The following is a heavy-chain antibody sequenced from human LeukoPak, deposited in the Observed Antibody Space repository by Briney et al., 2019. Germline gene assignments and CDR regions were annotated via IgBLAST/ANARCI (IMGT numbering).Heavy chain of an antibody. CDR2: IYYSGST. CDR1: GGSVGSYY. D-gene: IGHD1-1*01. J-gene: IGHJ5*02. V-gene: IGHV4-59*02. CDR3: AREGTAGTNLNWFDP. Sequence: SETLSLSCTVSGGSVGSYYWSWIRQSPGKGLEWIGYIYYSGSTNFNPSLKSRVTISVDTSKNQFSLKLSSVTAADTAVYYCAREGTAGTNLNWFDPWGQGTLVTVSS.